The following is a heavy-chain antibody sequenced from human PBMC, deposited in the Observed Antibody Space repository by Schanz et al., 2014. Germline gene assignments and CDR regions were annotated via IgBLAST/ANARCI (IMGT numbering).Heavy chain of an antibody. V-gene: IGHV3-48*01. J-gene: IGHJ4*02. Sequence: DVHLLESGGGLIQPGGSLRLSCAASGFGFSSYSMNWVRQAPGKGLEWVSYISGSSRTIYYADSMKGRFTVSRDNAENSLYLEMNSLRAEDTALYYCARDRRNADLDYWGQGTLVTVSS. CDR2: ISGSSRTI. CDR3: ARDRRNADLDY. CDR1: GFGFSSYS. D-gene: IGHD1-1*01.